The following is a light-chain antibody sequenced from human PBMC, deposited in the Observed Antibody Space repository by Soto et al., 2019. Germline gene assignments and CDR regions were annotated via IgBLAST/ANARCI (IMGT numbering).Light chain of an antibody. CDR2: AAS. Sequence: DIQMTQSPSSVSAAVGDRVTITCRTSQGINKWLAWYQQKPGKAPQLLISAASTLRRGVPSRFSGSGYGTDFILSISNLQPEDFATYFCQQANRFPLTFGGGTRVEI. CDR3: QQANRFPLT. J-gene: IGKJ4*01. V-gene: IGKV1-12*01. CDR1: QGINKW.